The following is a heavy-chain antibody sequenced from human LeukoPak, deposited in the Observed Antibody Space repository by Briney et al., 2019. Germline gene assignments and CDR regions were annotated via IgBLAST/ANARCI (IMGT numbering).Heavy chain of an antibody. D-gene: IGHD1-26*01. CDR2: ISGSGGAT. V-gene: IGHV3-23*01. J-gene: IGHJ4*02. CDR3: GKYLQTTVGANDY. CDR1: GFTVSSSS. Sequence: GGSLRLSCAASGFTVSSSSMNWVRLGPGKGLEWVLVISGSGGATFYGDSVQGRFTISRDNSRDTLYLQMSSLRAEDTAVYYCGKYLQTTVGANDYWGQGTLVTVSS.